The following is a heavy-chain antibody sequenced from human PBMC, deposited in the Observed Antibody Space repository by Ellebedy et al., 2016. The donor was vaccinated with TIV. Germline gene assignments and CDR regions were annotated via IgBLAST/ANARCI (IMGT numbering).Heavy chain of an antibody. V-gene: IGHV3-48*02. CDR2: ISSSSSTI. D-gene: IGHD2-15*01. J-gene: IGHJ6*02. Sequence: GESLKISCAASGFTFSSYSIKWVRQAPGKGLEWVSYISSSSSTIDYADSVKGRFTISRDNAKNSLYLQMNSLRDEDTAVYYCARCCSSGSCYYYYGMDVWGQGTTVTVSS. CDR3: ARCCSSGSCYYYYGMDV. CDR1: GFTFSSYS.